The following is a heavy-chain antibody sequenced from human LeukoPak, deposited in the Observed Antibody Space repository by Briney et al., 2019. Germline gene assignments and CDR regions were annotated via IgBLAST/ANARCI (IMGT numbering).Heavy chain of an antibody. V-gene: IGHV1-69*06. D-gene: IGHD5-24*01. CDR3: AGWLQLPMGYFDY. J-gene: IGHJ4*02. Sequence: VASVKVSCKASGGTFSSYVINWVRQAPGQGLEWMGGIIPIFGTANYAQKFQGRVTITADKSTSTAYMELSSLRSEDTAVYYCAGWLQLPMGYFDYWGQGSLVTVSS. CDR1: GGTFSSYV. CDR2: IIPIFGTA.